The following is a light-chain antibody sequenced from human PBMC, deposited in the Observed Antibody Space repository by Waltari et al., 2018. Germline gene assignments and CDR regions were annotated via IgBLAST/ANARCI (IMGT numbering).Light chain of an antibody. CDR1: ALSNKH. J-gene: IGLJ3*02. CDR2: KDR. V-gene: IGLV3-27*01. Sequence: SYELTQPSSVAVSPGQTARTACSGDALSNKHARWFQQKPGQAPVVVIYKDRERPSGIPERFSGSSSGTTVTLTISGAQVEDEGDYYCYSATDNYRVFGGGTKLTVL. CDR3: YSATDNYRV.